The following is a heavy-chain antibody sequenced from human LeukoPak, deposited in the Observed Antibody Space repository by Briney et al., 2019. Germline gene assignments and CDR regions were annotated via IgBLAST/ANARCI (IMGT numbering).Heavy chain of an antibody. CDR1: GYRFSSYW. V-gene: IGHV5-51*01. CDR2: INPGDSDT. D-gene: IGHD6-13*01. CDR3: ARGLRGSSRYENYFDS. J-gene: IGHJ4*02. Sequence: GESLQISCKGSGYRFSSYWIGWVRQMPGKGLEWMGIINPGDSDTRYSPSFQGQVTVSADKSISTAYLQWSSLQASDTAMYYCARGLRGSSRYENYFDSWGQGTLVTVSS.